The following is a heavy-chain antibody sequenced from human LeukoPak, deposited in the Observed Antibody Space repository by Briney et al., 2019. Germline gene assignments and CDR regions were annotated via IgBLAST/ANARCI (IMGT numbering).Heavy chain of an antibody. J-gene: IGHJ4*02. CDR2: ISGSSSYI. D-gene: IGHD2-15*01. Sequence: GGSLRLSCAASGLTFSSYSMNWVRQAPGKGLEWVSSISGSSSYIYYADSVKGRFTISRHNAKNSLYLQMNSLRAEDTAVYYCARPELPGWSVLFDFWGQGTLLTVSS. CDR3: ARPELPGWSVLFDF. V-gene: IGHV3-21*01. CDR1: GLTFSSYS.